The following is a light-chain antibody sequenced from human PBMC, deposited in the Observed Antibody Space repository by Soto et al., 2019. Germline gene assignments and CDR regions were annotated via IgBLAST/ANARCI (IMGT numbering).Light chain of an antibody. CDR3: QQRSNWPPLT. J-gene: IGKJ4*01. V-gene: IGKV3-11*01. CDR1: QSVSSY. CDR2: DAS. Sequence: EIVLTQSPATLSLSPGERATLSCRASQSVSSYFAWYQQKPGQAHRLLIYDASNRATGIPARFSGSGSGTDFTLTISSLEPEDFAVYYCQQRSNWPPLTFGGGTKVEIK.